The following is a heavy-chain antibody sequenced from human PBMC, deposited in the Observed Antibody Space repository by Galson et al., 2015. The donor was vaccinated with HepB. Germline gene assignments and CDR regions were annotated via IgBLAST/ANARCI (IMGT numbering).Heavy chain of an antibody. CDR1: GGSISSYD. CDR2: ISYSGDT. V-gene: IGHV4-59*01. Sequence: SETLSLTCTVSGGSISSYDWSWIRQPPGKGLEWIGYISYSGDTKYNPSLRSRVTISLDTFMDQFSLKLNSVAAADTAMYYCASMVTGTWDFWTWGQGTLVTVSS. J-gene: IGHJ4*02. D-gene: IGHD2-21*02. CDR3: ASMVTGTWDFWT.